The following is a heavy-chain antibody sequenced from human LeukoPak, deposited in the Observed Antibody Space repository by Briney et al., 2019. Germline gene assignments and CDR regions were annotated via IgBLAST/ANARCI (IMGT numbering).Heavy chain of an antibody. J-gene: IGHJ5*02. D-gene: IGHD6-13*01. V-gene: IGHV3-30*03. Sequence: HPGGTLRLSCVASGFTFSRHGMNWVRQAPGKGLEWVAVISYDGSNKYYADSVKGRFTISRDNSKNTLYLQMNSLRAEDTAVYYCAREEEQQLVHWFDPWGQGTLVTVSS. CDR1: GFTFSRHG. CDR2: ISYDGSNK. CDR3: AREEEQQLVHWFDP.